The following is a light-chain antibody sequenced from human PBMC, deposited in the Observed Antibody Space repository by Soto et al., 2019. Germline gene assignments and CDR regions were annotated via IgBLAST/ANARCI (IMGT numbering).Light chain of an antibody. Sequence: QSVLTRPPSVSGAPGQRVTISCTGSSSNIGAGYDVHWYQQLPGTAPKLLIYGNSNRPSGVPDRFSGSKSGTSASLAMTGLLSEDESGYNCHFYDSSLSGFYVFGAGTKVTVL. CDR2: GNS. CDR1: SSNIGAGYD. V-gene: IGLV1-40*01. CDR3: HFYDSSLSGFYV. J-gene: IGLJ1*01.